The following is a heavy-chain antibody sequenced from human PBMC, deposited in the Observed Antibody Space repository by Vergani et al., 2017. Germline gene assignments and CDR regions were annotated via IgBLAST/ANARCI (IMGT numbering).Heavy chain of an antibody. D-gene: IGHD1-14*01. J-gene: IGHJ5*02. Sequence: QVQLVESGGGVVQPGRSLRLSCAASGFTFNQYGMHWLRQAPGKGLEGVAVTWYDGNNKQYADSVKGRFTISRDNSKRTMYLQMNSLRDEDTGVYYCARDLRLLYNRSDPWGQGTLVTVSS. CDR3: ARDLRLLYNRSDP. CDR1: GFTFNQYG. V-gene: IGHV3-33*01. CDR2: TWYDGNNK.